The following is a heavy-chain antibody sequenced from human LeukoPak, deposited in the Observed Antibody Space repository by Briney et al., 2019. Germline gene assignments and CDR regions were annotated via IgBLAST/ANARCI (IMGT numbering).Heavy chain of an antibody. CDR1: GFTFSSYG. D-gene: IGHD3-10*01. J-gene: IGHJ4*02. CDR2: IRYDGSNK. V-gene: IGHV3-30*02. CDR3: AKDIGSYYDY. Sequence: GGSLRLSCAASGFTFSSYGMHWVRQAPGKGLEWVTFIRYDGSNKYYADSVKGRFTISRDNSKNTLYLEMNSLRAEDTAVYYCAKDIGSYYDYWGQGILVTVSS.